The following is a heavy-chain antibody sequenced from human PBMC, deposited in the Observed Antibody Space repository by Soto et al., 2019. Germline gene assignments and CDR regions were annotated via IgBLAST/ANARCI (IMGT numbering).Heavy chain of an antibody. CDR3: ARSSGYCSGGSCRWGDY. V-gene: IGHV1-69*13. CDR1: GGTFSDYA. Sequence: SVRVSCKASGGTFSDYAVRWVRQAPGQGLEWVGGIIPLFASTNYAQKFQGRVTITADESTGTASMELSGLRSDDTAVYFCARSSGYCSGGSCRWGDYCGQGTLVTVSS. J-gene: IGHJ4*01. CDR2: IIPLFAST. D-gene: IGHD2-15*01.